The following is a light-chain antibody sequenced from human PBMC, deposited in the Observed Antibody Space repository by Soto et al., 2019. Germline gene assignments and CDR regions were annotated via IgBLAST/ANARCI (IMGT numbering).Light chain of an antibody. Sequence: EIQMTQSPSTLPASAGDSVTITCRASQSIGNWLAWYHQKAGKAPTLLIYKASNLESGVPSRFSGSGSGTEFTLTISGLQPDDIGTYYCQQNNRYPWTFGQGTKVDIK. CDR3: QQNNRYPWT. J-gene: IGKJ1*01. CDR2: KAS. CDR1: QSIGNW. V-gene: IGKV1-5*03.